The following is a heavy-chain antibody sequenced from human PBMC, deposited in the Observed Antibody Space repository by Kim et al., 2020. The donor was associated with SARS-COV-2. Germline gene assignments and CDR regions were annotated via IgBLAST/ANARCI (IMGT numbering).Heavy chain of an antibody. CDR3: ARVLNGLTYENFDY. J-gene: IGHJ4*02. D-gene: IGHD5-12*01. Sequence: PSLKSRVTISVDTSKNQFSLKLRSVTAADTAVYYCARVLNGLTYENFDYWGQGTLVTVSS. V-gene: IGHV4-31*02.